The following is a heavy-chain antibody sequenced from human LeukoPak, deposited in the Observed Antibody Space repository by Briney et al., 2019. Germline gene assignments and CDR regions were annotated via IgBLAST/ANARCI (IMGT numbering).Heavy chain of an antibody. CDR2: ISYDGSNK. CDR3: ARARYYDSSGYYSTYWFDP. CDR1: GFTFSSYA. D-gene: IGHD3-22*01. J-gene: IGHJ5*02. Sequence: GGSLRLSCAASGFTFSSYAMHWVRQAPGKGLEWVAVISYDGSNKYYADSVKGRFTISRDNSKNTLYLQMNSLRAEDTAVYYCARARYYDSSGYYSTYWFDPWGQGTLVTVSS. V-gene: IGHV3-30*01.